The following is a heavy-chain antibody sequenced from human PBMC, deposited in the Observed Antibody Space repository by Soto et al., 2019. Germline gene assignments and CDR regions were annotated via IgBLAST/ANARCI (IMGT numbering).Heavy chain of an antibody. Sequence: GGPLGLSCEACGVTFSSYGMHGVRKAQGKGLKWVEVIWYNGSNKYYADSVKGRFTISRDNSKNTLYLQMNSLRAEDTAVYYCARRPAFRTAMVTDYYYGMDVWGQGTTVTVSS. CDR2: IWYNGSNK. CDR1: GVTFSSYG. D-gene: IGHD5-18*01. CDR3: ARRPAFRTAMVTDYYYGMDV. V-gene: IGHV3-33*01. J-gene: IGHJ6*02.